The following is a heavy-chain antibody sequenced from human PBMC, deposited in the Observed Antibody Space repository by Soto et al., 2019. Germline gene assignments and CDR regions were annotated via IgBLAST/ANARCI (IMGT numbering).Heavy chain of an antibody. CDR1: GFRFSGFS. CDR3: ARALSWAFDH. J-gene: IGHJ4*02. V-gene: IGHV3-48*02. CDR2: IRGSNTM. Sequence: PWGSLGIACASSGFRFSGFSMNWVRQAPGKGLEWISYIRGSNTMYYADSVRGLFTISRDSAKNSLYLQMDSLRDEDTAVYYCARALSWAFDHWGQGAMVTVSS. D-gene: IGHD6-13*01.